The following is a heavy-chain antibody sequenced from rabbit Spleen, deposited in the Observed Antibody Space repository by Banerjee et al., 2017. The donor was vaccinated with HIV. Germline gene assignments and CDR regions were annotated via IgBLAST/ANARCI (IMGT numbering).Heavy chain of an antibody. D-gene: IGHD4-1*01. Sequence: QEQLVESGGGLVKPEGSLKLSCTASGFDFSRDYVMCWVRQAPGKGLEWIGCMNTFTGKAVYATWTKGRFTVSKTSSTTVTLHMTSLTAADTATYSCARDLVGVIGWNFGLWGPGTLVTVS. CDR2: MNTFTGKA. CDR3: ARDLVGVIGWNFGL. V-gene: IGHV1S45*01. J-gene: IGHJ4*01. CDR1: GFDFSRDYV.